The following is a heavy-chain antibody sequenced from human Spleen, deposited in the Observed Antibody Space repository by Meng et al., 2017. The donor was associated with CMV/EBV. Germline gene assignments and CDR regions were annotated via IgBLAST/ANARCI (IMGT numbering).Heavy chain of an antibody. CDR3: ARGPRTTVGGVIIWPLED. CDR1: TFSSSS. CDR2: ITPAVETA. D-gene: IGHD3-16*02. Sequence: TFSSSSLMWVRQDPGQGLEWMGGITPAVETADYAQKFRDRVTITRDDSATTAYMEMSSLGSQDTAVYFCARGPRTTVGGVIIWPLEDWGQGTLVTVSS. J-gene: IGHJ4*02. V-gene: IGHV1-69*05.